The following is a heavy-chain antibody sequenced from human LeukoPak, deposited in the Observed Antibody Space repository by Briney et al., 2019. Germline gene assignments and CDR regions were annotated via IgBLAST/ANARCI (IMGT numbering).Heavy chain of an antibody. CDR3: ARRSVVVVSGDWFDP. CDR1: GYSFTSYW. D-gene: IGHD3-22*01. J-gene: IGHJ5*02. V-gene: IGHV5-51*01. CDR2: IYPGDSDT. Sequence: KGGESLKISCKGSGYSFTSYWIGWVRQMPGKGLEWMGIIYPGDSDTRYSPSFQGQVTISADKSISTAYLQWSSLKASDTAMYYCARRSVVVVSGDWFDPWGQGTLVTVSS.